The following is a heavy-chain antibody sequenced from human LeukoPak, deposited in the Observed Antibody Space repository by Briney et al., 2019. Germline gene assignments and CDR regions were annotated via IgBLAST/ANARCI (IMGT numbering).Heavy chain of an antibody. V-gene: IGHV1-46*01. D-gene: IGHD5-12*01. CDR2: INPSGGST. J-gene: IGHJ4*02. CDR3: ARDMDHVVATSPFDY. CDR1: GYTFTSYY. Sequence: ASVKVSCKASGYTFTSYYMHWVRQAPGQGLEWMGIINPSGGSTSYAQKFQGRVTMTRDTSTSAVYMELSSLRSEDTAVYYCARDMDHVVATSPFDYWGQGTLVTGSS.